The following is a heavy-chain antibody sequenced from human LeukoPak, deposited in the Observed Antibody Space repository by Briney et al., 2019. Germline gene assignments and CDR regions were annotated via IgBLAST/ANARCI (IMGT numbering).Heavy chain of an antibody. Sequence: TGGSLRLSCAASGFTFDDYGMSWVRQAPGKGLEWVSSITRGSIYTFYADSVKGRFTISRDNAKNSLYLQMNSLRAEDTAVYYCARDGGAAAMFWFDPWGQGTLVTVSS. D-gene: IGHD2-2*01. CDR2: ITRGSIYT. CDR3: ARDGGAAAMFWFDP. J-gene: IGHJ5*02. V-gene: IGHV3-21*01. CDR1: GFTFDDYG.